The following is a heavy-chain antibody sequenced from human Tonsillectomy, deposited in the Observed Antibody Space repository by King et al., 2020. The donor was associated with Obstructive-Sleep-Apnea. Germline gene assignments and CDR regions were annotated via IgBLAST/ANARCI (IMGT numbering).Heavy chain of an antibody. CDR1: GFTLSTYW. V-gene: IGHV3-7*03. CDR3: ARTYYDFVWGSYRGPFDF. Sequence: VQLVESGGRLVQPGGALALSCAASGFTLSTYWMSWLRQAPGKGLEWVANIKNDGSEKYYVDSVEGRFTVSRSNAKNSVYLQMTSLRAEDTAVYYCARTYYDFVWGSYRGPFDFWGKGTLVTVSS. CDR2: IKNDGSEK. J-gene: IGHJ4*02. D-gene: IGHD3-16*02.